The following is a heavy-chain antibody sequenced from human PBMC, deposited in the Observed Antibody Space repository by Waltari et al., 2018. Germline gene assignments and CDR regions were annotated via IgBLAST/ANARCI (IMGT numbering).Heavy chain of an antibody. CDR2: LSYSGAT. CDR3: ATYIGASLGTAAFDV. J-gene: IGHJ3*01. Sequence: QLQLQESGPGLVKPSETLSLTCSVSGVSITSDRHYWGWIRQPPGQGLEWIATLSYSGATYSSPSLKSRVTISRDTSKNQVSLQLGSMTAADTAVYYCATYIGASLGTAAFDVWGQGTMVTVSS. CDR1: GVSITSDRHY. D-gene: IGHD5-12*01. V-gene: IGHV4-39*01.